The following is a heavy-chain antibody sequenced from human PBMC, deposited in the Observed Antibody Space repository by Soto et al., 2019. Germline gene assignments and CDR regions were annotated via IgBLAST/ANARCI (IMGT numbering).Heavy chain of an antibody. D-gene: IGHD3-10*01. CDR1: GGSVSSGSYY. Sequence: LETLSLTCTVSGGSVSSGSYYWSWIRQPPGKGMEWIGYIYYSGSANYNPSLKSRVTISVDTSKNQFSLKLSSVTAADTAVYYCARDHVLLWFGELFDYYYYGMDVWGQGTTVTVSS. J-gene: IGHJ6*02. CDR2: IYYSGSA. V-gene: IGHV4-61*01. CDR3: ARDHVLLWFGELFDYYYYGMDV.